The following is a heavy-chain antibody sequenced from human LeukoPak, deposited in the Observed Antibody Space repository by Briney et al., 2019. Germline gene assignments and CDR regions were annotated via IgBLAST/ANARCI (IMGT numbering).Heavy chain of an antibody. CDR3: ARALNGVTTYYYMDV. Sequence: PGGSLRLSCAASGFTFSDHYIDCVRQAPGKGLEWIGYIYYSGSTNYNPSLKSRVTISVDTSKNQFSLKLSSVTAADTAVYYCARALNGVTTYYYMDVWGKGTTVTVSS. J-gene: IGHJ6*03. V-gene: IGHV4-59*11. CDR2: IYYSGST. D-gene: IGHD4-17*01. CDR1: GFTFSDHY.